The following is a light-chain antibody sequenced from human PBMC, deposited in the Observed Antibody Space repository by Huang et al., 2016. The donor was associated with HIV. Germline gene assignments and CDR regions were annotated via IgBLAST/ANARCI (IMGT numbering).Light chain of an antibody. CDR1: QEINTY. Sequence: AIRITQSPSSLSASTGDKVSITLRASQEINTYLAWYQQKPGKPPSLLIYATSTCQSGVPSRVRGSGSWTDFTLTITRLQSQDFATYYCQQYYSFPLTFGQGSQVEV. CDR2: ATS. J-gene: IGKJ1*01. CDR3: QQYYSFPLT. V-gene: IGKV1-8*01.